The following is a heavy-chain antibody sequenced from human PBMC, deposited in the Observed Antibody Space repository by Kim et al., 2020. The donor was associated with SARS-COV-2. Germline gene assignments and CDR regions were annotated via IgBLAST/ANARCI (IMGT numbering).Heavy chain of an antibody. CDR3: AKGRPGITRIVVVTRYVYVACDL. V-gene: IGHV3-30-3*01. CDR1: GFTFSSYA. D-gene: IGHD3-22*01. J-gene: IGHJ3*01. CDR2: ISCDGSNK. Sequence: GGSLRLSCAASGFTFSSYAMNWVRQAPGKGLEWVAVISCDGSNKYYADSVKGRFTISRDNSKNTLYLQMNSLRAEDTAVYYCAKGRPGITRIVVVTRYVYVACDLGRRGTM.